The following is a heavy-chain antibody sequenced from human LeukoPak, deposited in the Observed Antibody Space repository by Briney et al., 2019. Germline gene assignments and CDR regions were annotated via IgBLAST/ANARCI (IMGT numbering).Heavy chain of an antibody. D-gene: IGHD6-13*01. Sequence: PSETLSLTCTVSGGSISSSSYYWGWIRQPPGKGLEWIGSIYYSGSTYYNPSLKSRVTISVDTSKNQFSLKLSSVTAADTAVYYCARGRGRISSWYYYYYMDVWGKGTTVTVSS. CDR1: GGSISSSSYY. CDR3: ARGRGRISSWYYYYYMDV. V-gene: IGHV4-39*07. J-gene: IGHJ6*03. CDR2: IYYSGST.